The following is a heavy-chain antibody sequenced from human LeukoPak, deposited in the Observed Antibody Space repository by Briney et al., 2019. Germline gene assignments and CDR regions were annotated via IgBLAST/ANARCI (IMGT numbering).Heavy chain of an antibody. CDR2: ISYDGSNK. CDR3: ARTYIGYDYYYYYGMDV. Sequence: PGGSLRLSCAASGFTFSSYAMHWVRQAPGKGLEWVAVISYDGSNKYYADSVKGRFTISRDNSKNTLYLQMNSLRAEDTAVYYCARTYIGYDYYYYYGMDVWGQGTTVTVSS. V-gene: IGHV3-30*04. J-gene: IGHJ6*02. CDR1: GFTFSSYA. D-gene: IGHD5-12*01.